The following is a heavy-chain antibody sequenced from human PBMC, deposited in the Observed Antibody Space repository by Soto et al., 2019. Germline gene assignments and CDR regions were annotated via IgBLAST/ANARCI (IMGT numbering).Heavy chain of an antibody. J-gene: IGHJ4*02. D-gene: IGHD6-19*01. V-gene: IGHV1-69*13. CDR3: ASAPTLYSSGWYGVY. Sequence: SVKGSCKASGGTFSSYAISWVRQAPGQGLEWMGGIIPIFGTANYAQKFQGRVTITADESTSTAYMELSSLRSEDTAVYYCASAPTLYSSGWYGVYWGQGTLVTVS. CDR1: GGTFSSYA. CDR2: IIPIFGTA.